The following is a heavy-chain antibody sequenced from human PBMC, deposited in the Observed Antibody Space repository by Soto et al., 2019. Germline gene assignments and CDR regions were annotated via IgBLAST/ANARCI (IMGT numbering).Heavy chain of an antibody. Sequence: QVQLVQSGAEVEKPGSSVKVSCKASGGTFSSYAISWVRQAPGQGLEWMGGIIPIFGTANYAQKFQGRVTITADESTSTAYMALSSLRSEDTDVYYCARGSNLERWLQPFDYWGQGTLVTVSS. CDR2: IIPIFGTA. CDR3: ARGSNLERWLQPFDY. D-gene: IGHD5-12*01. CDR1: GGTFSSYA. J-gene: IGHJ4*02. V-gene: IGHV1-69*01.